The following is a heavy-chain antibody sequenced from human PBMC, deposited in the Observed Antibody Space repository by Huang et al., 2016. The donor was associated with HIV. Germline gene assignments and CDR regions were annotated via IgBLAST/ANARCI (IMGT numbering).Heavy chain of an antibody. J-gene: IGHJ4*02. V-gene: IGHV1-69*13. CDR2: IIPILGTT. D-gene: IGHD5-12*01. CDR3: ARSGPRWGLATIWTLVY. Sequence: QVQLVQSGAEVKKPGSSVKLSCQSSGGGSSSYAISWVRQARGQGLEWMGGIIPILGTTDYAPRFQGRVTITADESTNTAYIELSSLEYDDTALYYCARSGPRWGLATIWTLVYWGQGTLVTVSS. CDR1: GGGSSSYA.